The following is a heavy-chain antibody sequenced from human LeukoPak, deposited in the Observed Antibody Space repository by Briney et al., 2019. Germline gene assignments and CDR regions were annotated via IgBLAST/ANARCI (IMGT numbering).Heavy chain of an antibody. D-gene: IGHD6-13*01. CDR3: ARPIAAAGPGYPKVYYYYMDV. CDR2: INPSGGST. Sequence: ASVKVSCKASGYTFTSYYMHWVRQAPGQGLEWMGIINPSGGSTNYAQKFQGRVTITADKSTSTAYMELSSLRSEDTAVYYCARPIAAAGPGYPKVYYYYMDVWGKGTTVTVSS. J-gene: IGHJ6*03. V-gene: IGHV1-46*01. CDR1: GYTFTSYY.